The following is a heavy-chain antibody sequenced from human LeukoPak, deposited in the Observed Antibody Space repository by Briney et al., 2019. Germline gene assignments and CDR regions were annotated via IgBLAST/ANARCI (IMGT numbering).Heavy chain of an antibody. CDR1: GYSFSSYA. D-gene: IGHD3-22*01. CDR2: IDPDSGGT. J-gene: IGHJ3*02. Sequence: ASVKVSCKTSGYSFSSYAITWVRQAPGQGLEWVGCIDPDSGGTKYGQKFQGRVTMTRDTSISTAYMEVTRLRSDDTAVYYCAREYYDSSGRKHAFNTWGQGTMVTVSS. V-gene: IGHV1-2*02. CDR3: AREYYDSSGRKHAFNT.